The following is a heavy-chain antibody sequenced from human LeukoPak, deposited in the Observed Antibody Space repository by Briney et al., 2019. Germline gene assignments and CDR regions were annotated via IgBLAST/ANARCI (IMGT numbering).Heavy chain of an antibody. CDR1: GGSISSYY. Sequence: SETLSLTCTVSGGSISSYYWSWIRQPPGKGLEWIGYIYYSGSTNYNPSLKSRVTISVNTSKNQFSLKLSSVTAADTAVYYCARASGDFWSGYDEYYFDYWGQGTLVTVSS. D-gene: IGHD3-3*01. V-gene: IGHV4-59*01. CDR2: IYYSGST. J-gene: IGHJ4*02. CDR3: ARASGDFWSGYDEYYFDY.